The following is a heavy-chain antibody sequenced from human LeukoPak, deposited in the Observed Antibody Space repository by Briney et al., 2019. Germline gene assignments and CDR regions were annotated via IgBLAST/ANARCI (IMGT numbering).Heavy chain of an antibody. V-gene: IGHV3-23*01. CDR1: GFTFSSYA. D-gene: IGHD2-15*01. J-gene: IGHJ4*02. CDR2: ISGSGGST. Sequence: GGSLRLSCAASGFTFSSYAMSCVPQAPGRGLEWVSAISGSGGSTYYADSVKGRFTISRDNSKNTLYLQMTSLRAEDTAVYYCAKGGISCSGGSCYRYYFDYWGQGNLVTVSS. CDR3: AKGGISCSGGSCYRYYFDY.